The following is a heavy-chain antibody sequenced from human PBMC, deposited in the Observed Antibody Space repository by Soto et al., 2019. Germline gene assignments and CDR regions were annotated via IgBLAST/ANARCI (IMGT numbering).Heavy chain of an antibody. V-gene: IGHV4-4*07. Sequence: SETLSLTCIVSGASIAGSSYWSWIRQPAGKGLEWIGRFSLSGTTNYSPSLRSRVTMSADVSKNQFSLRLSSVTAADTAVYYCAREERGYSYGLGDSWWGQGTLVTVSS. CDR2: FSLSGTT. J-gene: IGHJ4*02. CDR3: AREERGYSYGLGDSW. D-gene: IGHD5-18*01. CDR1: GASIAGSSY.